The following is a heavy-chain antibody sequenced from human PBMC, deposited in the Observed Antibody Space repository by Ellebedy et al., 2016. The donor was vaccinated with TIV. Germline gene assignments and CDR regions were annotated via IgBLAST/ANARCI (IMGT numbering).Heavy chain of an antibody. CDR2: ISSSGSTI. D-gene: IGHD6-19*01. CDR3: ARARGWYPPSY. J-gene: IGHJ4*02. Sequence: GESLKISXAASGFTFSDYYMSWIRQAPGKGLEWVSYISSSGSTIYYADSVKGRFTISRDNAKNSLYLQMNSLRAEDTAVYYCARARGWYPPSYWGQGTLVTVSS. CDR1: GFTFSDYY. V-gene: IGHV3-11*01.